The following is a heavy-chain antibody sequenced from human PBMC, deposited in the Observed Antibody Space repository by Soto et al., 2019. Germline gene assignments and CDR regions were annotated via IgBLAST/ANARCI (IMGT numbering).Heavy chain of an antibody. CDR3: AKGNVGYFQH. D-gene: IGHD1-1*01. Sequence: QGQLVESGGGVVQPGRSLRLSCAASGFTFSSYGMHWVRQAPGKGLEWVAVISYDGSNKYYADSVKGRFTISRDNSKNTLYLQMNSLRAEDTAVYHCAKGNVGYFQHWGQGTLVTVSS. CDR1: GFTFSSYG. CDR2: ISYDGSNK. V-gene: IGHV3-30*18. J-gene: IGHJ1*01.